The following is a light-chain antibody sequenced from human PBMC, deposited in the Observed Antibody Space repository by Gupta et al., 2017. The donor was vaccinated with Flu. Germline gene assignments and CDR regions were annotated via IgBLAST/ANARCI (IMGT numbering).Light chain of an antibody. Sequence: SYELTQPPSVSVSPGQTASIACSGDKLGDKYVSWYHQKPGQSPVLVIYEDIKRPSGIPERFSGSNSGNTATLTISGTQAMDEADFYCQAWDSSTVVFGGGTKLTVL. J-gene: IGLJ2*01. CDR3: QAWDSSTVV. CDR1: KLGDKY. CDR2: EDI. V-gene: IGLV3-1*01.